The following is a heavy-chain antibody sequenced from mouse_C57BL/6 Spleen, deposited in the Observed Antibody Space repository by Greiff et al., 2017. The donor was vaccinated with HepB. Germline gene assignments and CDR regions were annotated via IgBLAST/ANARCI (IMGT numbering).Heavy chain of an antibody. CDR1: GFTFSDYG. D-gene: IGHD2-2*01. CDR3: ARRYGYDFDY. V-gene: IGHV5-17*01. CDR2: ISSGSSNI. J-gene: IGHJ2*01. Sequence: EVQLVESGGGLVKPGGSLKLSCAASGFTFSDYGMHWVRQAPEKGLEWVAYISSGSSNIYYADTVKGRFTISRDNAKNTLFLQMTSLRSEDTAMYYCARRYGYDFDYWGQGTTLTVSS.